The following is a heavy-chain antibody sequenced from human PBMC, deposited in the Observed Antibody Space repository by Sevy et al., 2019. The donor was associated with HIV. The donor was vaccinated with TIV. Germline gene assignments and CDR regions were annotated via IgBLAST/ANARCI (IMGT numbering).Heavy chain of an antibody. V-gene: IGHV1-24*01. J-gene: IGHJ4*02. CDR1: GYTLTKLS. D-gene: IGHD3-22*01. CDR2: FDPEDGET. CDR3: ATTKDYYENSGCPFDY. Sequence: ASVKVSCKVSGYTLTKLSMHWVRQAPGKGLEWMGSFDPEDGETIYAQKLQGRVIMTEDTSTDTAYMEVNRLRSEDTAVYYCATTKDYYENSGCPFDYWGQGTLVTVSS.